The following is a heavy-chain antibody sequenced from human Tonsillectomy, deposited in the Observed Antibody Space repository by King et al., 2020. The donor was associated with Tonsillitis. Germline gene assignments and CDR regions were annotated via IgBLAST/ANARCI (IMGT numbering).Heavy chain of an antibody. CDR1: GYSISTGYY. CDR3: AIYGEGWFGAVDY. CDR2: IYHSGST. J-gene: IGHJ4*02. Sequence: QLQESGPGLVKPSETLSFTCAVSGYSISTGYYWGWIRQPPGKGLEWIGSIYHSGSTYYNPSLMSRVTISVETSRNQFSLKLSSVTAADTAVYYCAIYGEGWFGAVDYWGQGTLVTVSS. V-gene: IGHV4-38-2*01. D-gene: IGHD3-10*01.